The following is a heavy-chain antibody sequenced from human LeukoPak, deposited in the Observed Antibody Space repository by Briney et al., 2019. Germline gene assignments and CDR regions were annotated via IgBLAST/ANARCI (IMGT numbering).Heavy chain of an antibody. CDR2: ISAYNGNT. CDR1: GFTFTNYG. D-gene: IGHD3-10*01. V-gene: IGHV1-18*01. Sequence: ASVKVSCKASGFTFTNYGFSWVRQAPGQGLEWMGWISAYNGNTNYAQKLQGRVTMTTDTSTSTAYMELRSLRSDDTAVYYCARDNIKARGITMARGAAFDIWGQGTMVTVSS. J-gene: IGHJ3*02. CDR3: ARDNIKARGITMARGAAFDI.